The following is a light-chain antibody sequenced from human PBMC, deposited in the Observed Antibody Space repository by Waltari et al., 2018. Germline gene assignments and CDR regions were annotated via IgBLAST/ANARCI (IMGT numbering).Light chain of an antibody. CDR2: ATN. J-gene: IGLJ2*01. CDR3: QSYDSSLRI. Sequence: QSVLTHPPYVPGPPGQTVTMSRTGCRSHIGADSDAHWYQQLPGTAPKLLIYATNNRPSGVPARFSGSKSGTSASLAITGLQPEDEATYFCQSYDSSLRIFGGGTKLTVL. V-gene: IGLV1-40*01. CDR1: RSHIGADSD.